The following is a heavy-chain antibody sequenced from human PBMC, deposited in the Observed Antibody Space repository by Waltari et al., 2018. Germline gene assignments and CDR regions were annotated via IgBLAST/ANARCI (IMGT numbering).Heavy chain of an antibody. J-gene: IGHJ6*02. D-gene: IGHD2-15*01. CDR1: GFTFSSYA. CDR2: ISGSGGTS. Sequence: EVQLLESGGGLVQPGGSLRLSCAASGFTFSSYAMNWVRPAPGKGLEWVSAISGSGGTSYYADSVKGRFTISRDNSKNTLYLQMNSLRADDTAVYYCAKGCSGVTCNSGEWGMDVWGQGTTVTVSS. CDR3: AKGCSGVTCNSGEWGMDV. V-gene: IGHV3-23*01.